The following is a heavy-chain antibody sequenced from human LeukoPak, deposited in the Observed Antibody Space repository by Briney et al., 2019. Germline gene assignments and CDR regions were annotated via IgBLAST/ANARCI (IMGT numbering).Heavy chain of an antibody. J-gene: IGHJ4*02. CDR3: ARDSLYNFWSGYYHTTYYFDY. V-gene: IGHV4-61*09. D-gene: IGHD3-3*01. CDR1: GGSISSGNYY. CDR2: IYTGGST. Sequence: PSETLSLTCTVSGGSISSGNYYWSWIRQPAGKGLEWIGHIYTGGSTNYNPSLKSRVTISVDTSKNQFSLNLSSMTAGDTAVYYCARDSLYNFWSGYYHTTYYFDYWGQGTLVTVSS.